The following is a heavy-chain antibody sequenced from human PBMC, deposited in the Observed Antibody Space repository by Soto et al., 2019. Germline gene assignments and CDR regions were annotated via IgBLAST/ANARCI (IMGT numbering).Heavy chain of an antibody. V-gene: IGHV4-59*01. Sequence: SETLSLTCTVSGGSISSYYWSWIRRPPGKGLEWIGYIYYSGSTNYNPSLKSRVTISVDTSKNQFSLKLSSVTAADTAVYYCARNPVAAAGGMDVWGQGTTVTVSS. CDR3: ARNPVAAAGGMDV. CDR2: IYYSGST. J-gene: IGHJ6*02. D-gene: IGHD6-13*01. CDR1: GGSISSYY.